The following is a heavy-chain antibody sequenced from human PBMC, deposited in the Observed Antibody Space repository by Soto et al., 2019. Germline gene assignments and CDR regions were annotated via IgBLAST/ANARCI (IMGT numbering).Heavy chain of an antibody. Sequence: ETLSLTCDVSGDSISTSSYYWGWIRQPPGKGLEWIASIYYSGATYYNPSLQSRVTISVDTSNNRFSLTLSSLTAADTAVYYCATSQKGYNWNYFDHWGQGALVTVSS. CDR3: ATSQKGYNWNYFDH. CDR1: GDSISTSSYY. V-gene: IGHV4-39*02. J-gene: IGHJ4*02. D-gene: IGHD1-20*01. CDR2: IYYSGAT.